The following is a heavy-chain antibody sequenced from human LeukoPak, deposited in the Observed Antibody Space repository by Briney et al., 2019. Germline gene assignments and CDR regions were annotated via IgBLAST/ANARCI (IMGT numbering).Heavy chain of an antibody. J-gene: IGHJ4*02. D-gene: IGHD1-7*01. CDR1: GFTFSSYW. Sequence: GGSLRLSCAASGFTFSSYWMHWVRQTPGQGLVWVSRINSDGSSTSYADSVKGRFTISRDNAKNTLFLQMNSLRVEDTAVYYCARVPRELFGLDYWGQGTLVIVSS. CDR2: INSDGSST. V-gene: IGHV3-74*01. CDR3: ARVPRELFGLDY.